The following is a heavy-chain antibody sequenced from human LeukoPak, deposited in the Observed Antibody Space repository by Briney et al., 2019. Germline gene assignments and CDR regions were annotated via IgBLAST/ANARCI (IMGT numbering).Heavy chain of an antibody. V-gene: IGHV4-39*01. CDR3: ARQTGSGLFTLP. CDR1: GGSISTNAYY. CDR2: VFYSGST. J-gene: IGHJ4*02. D-gene: IGHD3/OR15-3a*01. Sequence: TPSETLSLTCTVSGGSISTNAYYWAWIRQPPGKGLEWIGSVFYSGSTYSNPSLESRLTISVDTSKNQISLRLTSVTAADTAMYYCARQTGSGLFTLPGGQGTLVTVSS.